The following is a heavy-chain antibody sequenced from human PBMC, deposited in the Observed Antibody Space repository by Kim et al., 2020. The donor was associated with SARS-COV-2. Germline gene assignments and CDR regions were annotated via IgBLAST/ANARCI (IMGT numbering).Heavy chain of an antibody. V-gene: IGHV4-59*01. D-gene: IGHD6-19*01. CDR1: GGSISSYY. Sequence: SETLSLTCTVSGGSISSYYWSWIRQPPGKGLEWIGYIYYSGSTNYNPSLKSRVTISVDTSKNQFSLKLSSVTAAGTAVYYCARGGQVSGWYVDYWGQGTLVTVSS. CDR2: IYYSGST. CDR3: ARGGQVSGWYVDY. J-gene: IGHJ4*02.